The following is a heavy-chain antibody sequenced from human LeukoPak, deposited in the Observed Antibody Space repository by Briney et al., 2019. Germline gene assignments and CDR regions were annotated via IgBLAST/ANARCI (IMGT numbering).Heavy chain of an antibody. CDR1: GSTFSSYA. V-gene: IGHV3-23*01. D-gene: IGHD3-22*01. CDR2: ISGSGGST. J-gene: IGHJ4*02. CDR3: AKGPAYYYDSSGPADY. Sequence: GGSLRLSCAASGSTFSSYAMSWVRQAPGKGLEWVSAISGSGGSTYYADSVKGRFTISRDNSKNTLYLQMNSLRAEDTAVYYCAKGPAYYYDSSGPADYWGQGTLVTVSS.